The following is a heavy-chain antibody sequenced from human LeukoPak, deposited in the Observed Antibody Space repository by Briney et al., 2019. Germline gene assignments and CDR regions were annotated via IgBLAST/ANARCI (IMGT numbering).Heavy chain of an antibody. Sequence: PGGSLRLSCAPAASTPSSDSTSGGRQAPGKRLERVSYTSSSSSTIYYADSLKGRFTNSRANAKNSPYLQMNILRAQTPAVIYCCGGAVSGSYYDHWGQGTLVTVSS. D-gene: IGHD3-10*01. CDR2: TSSSSSTI. CDR1: ASTPSSDS. V-gene: IGHV3-48*01. J-gene: IGHJ4*02. CDR3: CGGAVSGSYYDH.